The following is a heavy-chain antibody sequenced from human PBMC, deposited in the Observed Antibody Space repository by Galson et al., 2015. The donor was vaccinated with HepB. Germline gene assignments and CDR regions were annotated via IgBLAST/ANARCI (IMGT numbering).Heavy chain of an antibody. D-gene: IGHD4-11*01. CDR1: GYTFTSYG. CDR2: ISAYNGNT. CDR3: ARDRRFDSNYGWFDP. J-gene: IGHJ5*02. Sequence: SVKVSCKASGYTFTSYGISWVRQAPGQGLEWMGWISAYNGNTNYAQKLQGRVTMTTDTSTSTAYMELRSLRSDDTAVYYCARDRRFDSNYGWFDPWGQGTLVTVSS. V-gene: IGHV1-18*04.